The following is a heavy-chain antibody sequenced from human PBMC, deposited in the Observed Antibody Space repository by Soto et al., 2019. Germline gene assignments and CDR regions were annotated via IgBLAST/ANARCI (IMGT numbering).Heavy chain of an antibody. CDR2: IYYSGST. V-gene: IGHV4-59*01. J-gene: IGHJ4*02. D-gene: IGHD1-26*01. Sequence: SLETLSLTCTVSDGSISSYYLSWIRQPPGKGLEWIGYIYYSGSTNYNPSLKSRVTISVDTSKNQFSLKLSSVTAADTAVYYCARRYGGNFDYWGQGTLVTVSS. CDR3: ARRYGGNFDY. CDR1: DGSISSYY.